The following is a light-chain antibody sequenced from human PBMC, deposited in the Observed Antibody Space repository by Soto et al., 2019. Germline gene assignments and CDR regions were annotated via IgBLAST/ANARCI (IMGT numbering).Light chain of an antibody. Sequence: QSVLTQPASVSGSPGQSITISCTGTSSDVGGYNYVSWYQQHPGKAPKLMIYEVSNRPSGVSYRFSGSKSGNSASLTISGLQAEDEADYYCSSYASSSSYVFGGGTKVTVL. CDR2: EVS. V-gene: IGLV2-14*01. CDR1: SSDVGGYNY. J-gene: IGLJ1*01. CDR3: SSYASSSSYV.